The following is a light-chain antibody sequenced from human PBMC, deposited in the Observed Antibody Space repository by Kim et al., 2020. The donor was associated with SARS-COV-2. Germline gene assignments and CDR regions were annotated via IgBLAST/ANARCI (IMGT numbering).Light chain of an antibody. CDR2: AAS. V-gene: IGKV1-27*01. CDR3: QNYNTAPFT. J-gene: IGKJ3*01. Sequence: DIQMTQSPSPLSASVGDRVIITCRASQGIRNYLAWYQQKPGKAPELLISAASTLQPGVPSRFSGSGYGTDFTLTISSLQAEDVATYYCQNYNTAPFTFGPGTKVDIK. CDR1: QGIRNY.